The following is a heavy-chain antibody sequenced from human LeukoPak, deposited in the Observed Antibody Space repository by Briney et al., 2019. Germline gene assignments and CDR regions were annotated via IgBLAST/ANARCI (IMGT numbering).Heavy chain of an antibody. D-gene: IGHD2-15*01. CDR2: MNPNSGNT. Sequence: ASVKVSCKASGGTFSSYAISWVRQAPGQGLEWMGWMNPNSGNTGYAQKFQGRVTMTRNTSISTAYMELSSLRSEDTAVYYCARGRGIYCSGGSCSTVNWFDPWGQGTLVTVSS. J-gene: IGHJ5*02. CDR1: GGTFSSYA. V-gene: IGHV1-8*02. CDR3: ARGRGIYCSGGSCSTVNWFDP.